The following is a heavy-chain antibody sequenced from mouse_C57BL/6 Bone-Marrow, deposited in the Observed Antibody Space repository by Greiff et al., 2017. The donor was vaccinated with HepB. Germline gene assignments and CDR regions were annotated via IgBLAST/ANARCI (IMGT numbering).Heavy chain of an antibody. CDR3: ARAYYSNYLPWYFDV. Sequence: QVHVKQSGAELVKPGASVKLSCKASGYTFTSYWMHWVKQRPGQGLEWIGMIHPNSGSTNYNEKFKSKATLTVDKSSSTAYMQLSSLTSEDSAVYYCARAYYSNYLPWYFDVWGTGTTVTVSS. V-gene: IGHV1-64*01. CDR2: IHPNSGST. D-gene: IGHD2-5*01. J-gene: IGHJ1*03. CDR1: GYTFTSYW.